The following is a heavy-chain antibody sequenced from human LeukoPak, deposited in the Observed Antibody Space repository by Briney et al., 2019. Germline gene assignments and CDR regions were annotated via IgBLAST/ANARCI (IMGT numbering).Heavy chain of an antibody. J-gene: IGHJ6*02. D-gene: IGHD1-14*01. CDR2: TNPNSGNT. CDR3: ARAGRDLNYGMDV. Sequence: ASVKVSCKASGYTFTSYDINWVRQATGQGLEWRGWTNPNSGNTGYAQKFRGRVTMTRTTSKTTAYMELSTMRSEDTAVYYCARAGRDLNYGMDVWGQGTTVTVSS. CDR1: GYTFTSYD. V-gene: IGHV1-8*01.